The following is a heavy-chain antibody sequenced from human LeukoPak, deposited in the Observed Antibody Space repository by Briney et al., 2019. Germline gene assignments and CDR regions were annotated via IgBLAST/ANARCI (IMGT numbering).Heavy chain of an antibody. Sequence: SETLSLTCAVYGGSFSGYYWSWIRQPPGKGLEWIGYIYYSGSTNYNPSLKSRVTISVDTSKNQFSLKLSSVTAADTAVYYCARERRGAYYYDSSPDAFDIWGQGTMVTVSS. V-gene: IGHV4-59*01. CDR3: ARERRGAYYYDSSPDAFDI. CDR1: GGSFSGYY. CDR2: IYYSGST. J-gene: IGHJ3*02. D-gene: IGHD3-22*01.